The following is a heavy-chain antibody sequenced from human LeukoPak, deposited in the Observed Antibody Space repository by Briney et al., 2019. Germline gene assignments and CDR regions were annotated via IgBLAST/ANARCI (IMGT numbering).Heavy chain of an antibody. Sequence: GGSLRLSCAASGFTFSSYAMSWVRQAPGKGLEWVSDINGSGGSTYYADSVKGRFTISRDNSKNTLYLQMNSLRAEDTAVYYCARVLRYCSGGNCYSGGLGYMDVWGKGTTVTISS. D-gene: IGHD2-15*01. CDR2: INGSGGST. V-gene: IGHV3-23*01. CDR1: GFTFSSYA. J-gene: IGHJ6*03. CDR3: ARVLRYCSGGNCYSGGLGYMDV.